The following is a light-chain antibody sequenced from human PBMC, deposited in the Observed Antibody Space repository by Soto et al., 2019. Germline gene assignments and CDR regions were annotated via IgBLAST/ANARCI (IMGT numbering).Light chain of an antibody. J-gene: IGLJ2*01. V-gene: IGLV2-14*03. CDR2: DVS. CDR1: SSDVGGYDY. CDR3: SSYSSSSTLVV. Sequence: QSVLTQPASVSGSPGQSITISCTGTSSDVGGYDYVSWYQQYPGKAPKLMIYDVSNRPSGVSNRFSGSKSGNTASLTISGRHAEDEADYYCSSYSSSSTLVVFGGGTKLTVL.